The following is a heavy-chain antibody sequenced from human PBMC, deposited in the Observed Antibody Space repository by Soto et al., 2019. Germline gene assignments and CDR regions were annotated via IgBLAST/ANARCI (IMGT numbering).Heavy chain of an antibody. J-gene: IGHJ5*02. D-gene: IGHD2-15*01. Sequence: ASVKVSCKASGYTFTSYGISWVRQAPGQGLGWMGWISAYNGNTNYAQKLQGRVTMTTDTSTSTAYMELRSLRSDDTAVYYCARVRYICSGGSCYKNWFDPWGQGTLVTVSS. V-gene: IGHV1-18*01. CDR2: ISAYNGNT. CDR1: GYTFTSYG. CDR3: ARVRYICSGGSCYKNWFDP.